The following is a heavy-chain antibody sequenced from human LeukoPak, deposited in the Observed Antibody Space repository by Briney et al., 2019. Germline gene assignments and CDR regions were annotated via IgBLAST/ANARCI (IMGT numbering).Heavy chain of an antibody. Sequence: PSGSLSLTCAVYGGSFRGYYWGWIRQPPGRGLEWVGEIKQSGSTNYNPSRKSRVTISVATSKDQFSLKLSVVTGADTAVYYCARLGGRGRHLWLHRFDYWGQGALVTVSS. CDR1: GGSFRGYY. J-gene: IGHJ4*02. CDR3: ARLGGRGRHLWLHRFDY. V-gene: IGHV4-34*01. D-gene: IGHD5-18*01. CDR2: IKQSGST.